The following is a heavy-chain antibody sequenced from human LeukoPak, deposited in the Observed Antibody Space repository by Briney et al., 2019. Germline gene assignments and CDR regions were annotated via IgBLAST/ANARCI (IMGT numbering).Heavy chain of an antibody. CDR1: GFTVSSNY. Sequence: GGSLRLSCAASGFTVSSNYMSWVRQAPGKGLEWVSVIYSGGSTYYADSVKGRFTISRDNSKNTLYLQMNRLRAEDTAVYYCAGIASAKYYYGMDVWGQGTTVTVSS. J-gene: IGHJ6*02. V-gene: IGHV3-53*01. CDR3: AGIASAKYYYGMDV. D-gene: IGHD6-13*01. CDR2: IYSGGST.